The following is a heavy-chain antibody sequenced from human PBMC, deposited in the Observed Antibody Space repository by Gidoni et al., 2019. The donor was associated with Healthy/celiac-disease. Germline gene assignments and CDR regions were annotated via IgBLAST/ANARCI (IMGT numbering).Heavy chain of an antibody. J-gene: IGHJ6*02. Sequence: EVQLVESGGGLVKPGGSLRLSCAASGFTFSNAWMSWVRQAPGKGLEWVGRIKSKTDGGTTDYAAPVKGRFTISRDDSKNTLYLQMNSLKTEDTAVYYCTTGSEWLLYWYYYYGMDVWGQGTTVTVSS. D-gene: IGHD3-3*01. V-gene: IGHV3-15*01. CDR1: GFTFSNAW. CDR2: IKSKTDGGTT. CDR3: TTGSEWLLYWYYYYGMDV.